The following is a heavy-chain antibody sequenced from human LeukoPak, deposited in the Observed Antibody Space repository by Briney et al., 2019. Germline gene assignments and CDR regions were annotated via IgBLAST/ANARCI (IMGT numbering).Heavy chain of an antibody. V-gene: IGHV3-21*01. D-gene: IGHD3-9*01. CDR2: ISSGSTYI. Sequence: GGSLRLSCAASEFTLSTYSMNWVRQAPGKGLEWVSSISSGSTYIYYADSVKGRFTISRDNAKNSLYLQMNSLRAEDTAVYYCAGSDTTGYSPREWDYWYIDLWGRGTLVTVSS. CDR3: AGSDTTGYSPREWDYWYIDL. CDR1: EFTLSTYS. J-gene: IGHJ2*01.